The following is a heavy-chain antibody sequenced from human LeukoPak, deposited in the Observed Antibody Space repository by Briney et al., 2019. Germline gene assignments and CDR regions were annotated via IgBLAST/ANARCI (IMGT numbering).Heavy chain of an antibody. V-gene: IGHV1-18*01. J-gene: IGHJ4*02. CDR3: ARDIDWTFEY. CDR1: GYTFTSYG. D-gene: IGHD1-1*01. CDR2: ISANSGNT. Sequence: GASVKVSGKASGYTFTSYGISWVRQAPGQGLEWMGWISANSGNTNYAKNPQGRVTMTTETSTSTAYMELRSLTSDDTALYYCARDIDWTFEYWGQGTLVTVSS.